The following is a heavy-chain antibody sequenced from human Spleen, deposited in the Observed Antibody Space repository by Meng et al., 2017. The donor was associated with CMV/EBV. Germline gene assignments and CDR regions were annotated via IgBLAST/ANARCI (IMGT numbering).Heavy chain of an antibody. CDR3: ARIYDGISYYTYYFDY. V-gene: IGHV3-7*01. Sequence: GGSLRLSCAASGLTFRKSGMSWLRQVPGKGLEWVADISGDGREIYYVDSVKGRFTVSRDNAKNSLFLQMNSLRREDTAVYYCARIYDGISYYTYYFDYWGQGTLVTVSS. CDR1: GLTFRKSG. CDR2: ISGDGREI. D-gene: IGHD3-22*01. J-gene: IGHJ4*02.